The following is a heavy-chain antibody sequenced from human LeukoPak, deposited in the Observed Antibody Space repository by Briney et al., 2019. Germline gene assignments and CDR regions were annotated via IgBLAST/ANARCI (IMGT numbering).Heavy chain of an antibody. J-gene: IGHJ5*02. D-gene: IGHD3-22*01. CDR2: ISGSGVGT. CDR3: AREYYDSSNWFDP. Sequence: GGSLRLSCAASGFTFSTYALSWARQAPGKGLEWVSAISGSGVGTYYADSVKGRFTISRDNSKNTLYLQMSSLRAEDTAVYFCAREYYDSSNWFDPWGQGTLVTVSS. CDR1: GFTFSTYA. V-gene: IGHV3-23*01.